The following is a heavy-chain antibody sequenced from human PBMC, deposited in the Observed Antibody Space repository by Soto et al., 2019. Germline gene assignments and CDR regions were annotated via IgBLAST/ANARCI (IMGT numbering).Heavy chain of an antibody. CDR2: ISGGSSRI. J-gene: IGHJ6*02. CDR3: ARVIYGGWSTIKDYYYYAMDV. V-gene: IGHV3-48*02. CDR1: GFTFSSYD. D-gene: IGHD5-12*01. Sequence: GGSLRLSCAASGFTFSSYDMNWVRQAPGKGLEWVSYISGGSSRIFYADSVKGRFTISRDNAKNSLYLQMNSLRDEDTGVYYCARVIYGGWSTIKDYYYYAMDVWGQGTTVTVSS.